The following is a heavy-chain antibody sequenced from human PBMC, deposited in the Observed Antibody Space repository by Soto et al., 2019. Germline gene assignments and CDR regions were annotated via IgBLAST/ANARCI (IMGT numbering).Heavy chain of an antibody. J-gene: IGHJ5*02. CDR3: ARARQWLVLVWFDP. CDR2: INAGNGNT. V-gene: IGHV1-3*01. D-gene: IGHD6-19*01. CDR1: GYTFTSYA. Sequence: ASVKVSCKASGYTFTSYAMHWVRQAPGQRLEWMGWINAGNGNTKYSQKFQGRVTITRDTCASTAYMELSSLRSEDTAVYYCARARQWLVLVWFDPWGQGTLVTVSS.